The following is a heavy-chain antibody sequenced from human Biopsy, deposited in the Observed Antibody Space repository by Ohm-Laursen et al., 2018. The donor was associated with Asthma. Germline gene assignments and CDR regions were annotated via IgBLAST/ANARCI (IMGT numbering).Heavy chain of an antibody. CDR1: GYPFTDYY. J-gene: IGHJ2*01. V-gene: IGHV1-2*06. CDR3: ARIKIRIGAGTDRYFDL. Sequence: ASVKVSCKASGYPFTDYYVQWVRQAPGQGLKWMGRIDPNSGGTNYAQKFLGRVTMTRDTSVNTAFMVLSRLRSDDTAVYYCARIKIRIGAGTDRYFDLWGRGTLVTVSS. D-gene: IGHD3-16*01. CDR2: IDPNSGGT.